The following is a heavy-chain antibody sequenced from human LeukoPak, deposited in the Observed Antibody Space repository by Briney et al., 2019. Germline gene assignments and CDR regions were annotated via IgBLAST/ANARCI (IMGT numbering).Heavy chain of an antibody. CDR2: VNPNSGDT. J-gene: IGHJ5*02. V-gene: IGHV1-8*01. CDR1: GYSFNIYE. CDR3: SRGPRFDP. Sequence: ASVKVSCKTSGYSFNIYEINWVRQATGQGLEWMGWVNPNSGDTDYAQKLQGRLTMTRNTSISTACMELSGLRLEDAAVYYCSRGPRFDPWGQGTQVTVSS.